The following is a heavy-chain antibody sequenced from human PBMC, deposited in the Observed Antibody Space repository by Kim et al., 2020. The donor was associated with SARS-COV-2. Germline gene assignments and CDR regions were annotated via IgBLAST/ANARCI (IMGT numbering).Heavy chain of an antibody. Sequence: LSLTCAASGFTLSSYSMKWVRQAPGKGLEWVSFITSRSEYIHYADSVKGRFTISRDNAKNSVFLQMNSLRAEDTAVYYCTREGYYSALDVWGQGTTVTVSS. CDR1: GFTLSSYS. V-gene: IGHV3-21*01. CDR3: TREGYYSALDV. CDR2: ITSRSEYI. J-gene: IGHJ6*02.